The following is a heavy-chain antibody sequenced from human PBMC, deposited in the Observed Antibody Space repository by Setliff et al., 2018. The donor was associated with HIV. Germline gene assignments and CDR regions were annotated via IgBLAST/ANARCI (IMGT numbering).Heavy chain of an antibody. CDR1: GDIFSKYT. D-gene: IGHD6-13*01. CDR3: ARADSSNWYHVDY. J-gene: IGHJ4*02. Sequence: SVKVSCKASGDIFSKYTFSWVRQAPGQGLEWVGRIIPMLGTPNYAQKFQGRVTITTDESTSTAYMELSSLRSEDTAVYYCARADSSNWYHVDYWGQGTLVTVSS. CDR2: IIPMLGTP. V-gene: IGHV1-69*16.